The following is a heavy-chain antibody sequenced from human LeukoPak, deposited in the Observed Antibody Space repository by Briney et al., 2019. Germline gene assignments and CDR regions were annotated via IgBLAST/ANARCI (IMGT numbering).Heavy chain of an antibody. CDR2: INSDGSSR. J-gene: IGHJ1*01. V-gene: IGHV3-74*01. CDR3: ARHDYGDYLYFQH. D-gene: IGHD4-17*01. CDR1: GFTFSSHW. Sequence: PGGSLRLSCAVSGFTFSSHWMHWVRQAPGRGLVWVSRINSDGSSRSYADSVKGRFTISRDNAKNTLYLQMNSPRAEDTAVYYCARHDYGDYLYFQHWGQGTLVTVSS.